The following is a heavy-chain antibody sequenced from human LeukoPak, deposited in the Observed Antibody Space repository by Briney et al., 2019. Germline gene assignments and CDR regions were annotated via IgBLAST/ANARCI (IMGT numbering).Heavy chain of an antibody. J-gene: IGHJ6*03. CDR2: ISSGTNTI. CDR3: AKGPRFLEWPIPEKYYYYMDV. Sequence: PGGSLRLSCEASGFTFSTYSMNWVRQAPGKGLEWVSYISSGTNTIYYADSVKGRFTISRDNGRNSLYLQMNSLRAEDTAVYYCAKGPRFLEWPIPEKYYYYMDVWGKGTTVTVSS. V-gene: IGHV3-48*04. CDR1: GFTFSTYS. D-gene: IGHD3-3*01.